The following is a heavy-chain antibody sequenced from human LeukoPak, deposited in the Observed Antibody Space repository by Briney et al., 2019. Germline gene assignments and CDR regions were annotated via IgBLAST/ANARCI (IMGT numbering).Heavy chain of an antibody. J-gene: IGHJ4*02. CDR2: ISAYNGYT. Sequence: ASVKVSCKASGYTFTSYAVSWVRQAPGQGLERMGWISAYNGYTNYAQKFQGRVTMTTDTSTSTAYMELRSPRSDDTAVYYCARGVRAAAGSYYFDYWGQGTPVTVSS. V-gene: IGHV1-18*01. CDR3: ARGVRAAAGSYYFDY. CDR1: GYTFTSYA. D-gene: IGHD6-13*01.